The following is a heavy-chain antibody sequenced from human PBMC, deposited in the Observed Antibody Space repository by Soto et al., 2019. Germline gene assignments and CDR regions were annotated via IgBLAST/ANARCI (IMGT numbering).Heavy chain of an antibody. J-gene: IGHJ6*02. CDR3: ARSRGRAQSAPSGLDL. CDR2: VNQSGTS. CDR1: GGSFIEYY. Sequence: QVQLQQWGTGLLKPSETLSVTCALYGGSFIEYYWNWVRQTPGKGLGWIGEVNQSGTSKSKPSPRDRVIMSVDASRKQFSLRLTSVTAADTGIYYCARSRGRAQSAPSGLDLWGQGTTVIVSS. V-gene: IGHV4-34*02. D-gene: IGHD6-25*01.